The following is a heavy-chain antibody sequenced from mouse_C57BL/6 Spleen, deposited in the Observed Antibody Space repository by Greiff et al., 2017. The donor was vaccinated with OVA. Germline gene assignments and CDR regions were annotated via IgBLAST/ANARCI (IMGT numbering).Heavy chain of an antibody. CDR2: IRSKSNNYAT. V-gene: IGHV10-1*01. Sequence: EVQRVESGGGLVQPKGSLKLSCAASGFSFNTYAMNWVRQAPGKGLEWVARIRSKSNNYATYYADSVKDRFTISRDDSESMLYLQMNNLKTEDTAMYYCVRRGYYVGDAMDYWGQGTSVTVSS. J-gene: IGHJ4*01. CDR1: GFSFNTYA. CDR3: VRRGYYVGDAMDY. D-gene: IGHD2-3*01.